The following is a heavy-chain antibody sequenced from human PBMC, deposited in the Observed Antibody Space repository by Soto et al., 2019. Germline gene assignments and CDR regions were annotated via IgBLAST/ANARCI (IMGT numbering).Heavy chain of an antibody. CDR1: GFTFSTYS. Sequence: GGSLRLSCVASGFTFSTYSMNWVRQAPGKGLEWVSYITSSSSYTNYADSVKGRFTISRDNAKNSLYLQMNSLRAEDTAVYYCARGHRYGMDVWGQGTTVTVSS. V-gene: IGHV3-21*05. CDR3: ARGHRYGMDV. J-gene: IGHJ6*02. CDR2: ITSSSSYT.